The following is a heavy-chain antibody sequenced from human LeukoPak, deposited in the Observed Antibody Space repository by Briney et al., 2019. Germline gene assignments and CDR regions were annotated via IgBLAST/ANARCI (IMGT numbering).Heavy chain of an antibody. Sequence: GGPLRLSCAATGFPLTTYWMSWVRQAPGKGLEWVANINEDGYEKYYVGSVKGRFTISRDNAKNSLYLHMSGLRVEDTAVYYCAKDPGDKDIDRWFDPWGQGTLVTVSS. CDR1: GFPLTTYW. CDR3: AKDPGDKDIDRWFDP. J-gene: IGHJ5*02. CDR2: INEDGYEK. D-gene: IGHD7-27*01. V-gene: IGHV3-7*03.